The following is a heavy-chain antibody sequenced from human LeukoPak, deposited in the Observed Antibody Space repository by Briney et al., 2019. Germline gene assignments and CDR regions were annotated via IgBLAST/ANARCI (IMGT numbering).Heavy chain of an antibody. D-gene: IGHD2-2*01. V-gene: IGHV1-2*02. CDR1: GYTFTGYY. CDR3: ARDWNQLLWGGFYYYMDV. J-gene: IGHJ6*03. Sequence: ASVKVSCKASGYTFTGYYMHWVRQAPGPGLEWMGWINPNSGGTNYAQKFQGRVTMTRDTSISTAYMELSRLRSDDTAVYYCARDWNQLLWGGFYYYMDVWGKGTTVTISS. CDR2: INPNSGGT.